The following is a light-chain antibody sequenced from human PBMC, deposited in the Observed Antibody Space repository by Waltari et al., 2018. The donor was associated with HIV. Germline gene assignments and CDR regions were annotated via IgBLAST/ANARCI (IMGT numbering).Light chain of an antibody. CDR2: EDN. Sequence: QPLSVSVSPGQTVTLPCSAATLALTSVAWYQQRPGQSPVLVLYEDNKRASEIPERFSGSHTGKTASLTIGGAQTMDEADYFCQAWGDRPVVFGGGTKLTVL. V-gene: IGLV3-1*01. CDR1: TLALTS. CDR3: QAWGDRPVV. J-gene: IGLJ2*01.